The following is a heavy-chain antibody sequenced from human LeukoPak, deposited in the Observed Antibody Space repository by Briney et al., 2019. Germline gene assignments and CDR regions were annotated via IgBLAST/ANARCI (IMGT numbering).Heavy chain of an antibody. CDR2: TRHKGNNYAT. CDR1: GFTFSDHF. Sequence: GGSLRLSCATSGFTFSDHFMDWVRQAPGKGLEWVGRTRHKGNNYATEYAASAKGRFTISRDGSKNSLYLQMNSLKTDDTAVYYCVAMIRGVGYWGQGTLVTVSS. J-gene: IGHJ4*02. V-gene: IGHV3-72*01. D-gene: IGHD3-10*01. CDR3: VAMIRGVGY.